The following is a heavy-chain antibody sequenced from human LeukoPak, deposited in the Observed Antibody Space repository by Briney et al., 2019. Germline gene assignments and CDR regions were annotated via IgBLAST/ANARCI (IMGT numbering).Heavy chain of an antibody. Sequence: GRSLRLSCAASGFTLNNYGMHWVRQAPGKGLEWVAMISYDGSNTYYADSVKGRFTISRDNSKNTLYLQMNSLRAEDTAVYYCAREGFDSSVDYWGQGTLVTVSS. V-gene: IGHV3-30*03. J-gene: IGHJ4*02. D-gene: IGHD6-6*01. CDR1: GFTLNNYG. CDR2: ISYDGSNT. CDR3: AREGFDSSVDY.